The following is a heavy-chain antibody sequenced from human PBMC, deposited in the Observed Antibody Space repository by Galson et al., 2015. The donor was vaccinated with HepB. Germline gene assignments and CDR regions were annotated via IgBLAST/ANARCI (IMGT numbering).Heavy chain of an antibody. Sequence: CAISGDSVSSNSAAWSWIRQSPSRGLEWLGRTYYRSKWYNDYAVSVKSRIIIKPDTSKNQFSLHLNSVIPEDTAVYYCAREGRHLVREEEYWFDPWGQGTLVTVSS. CDR1: GDSVSSNSAA. CDR3: AREGRHLVREEEYWFDP. CDR2: TYYRSKWYN. V-gene: IGHV6-1*01. D-gene: IGHD6-13*01. J-gene: IGHJ5*02.